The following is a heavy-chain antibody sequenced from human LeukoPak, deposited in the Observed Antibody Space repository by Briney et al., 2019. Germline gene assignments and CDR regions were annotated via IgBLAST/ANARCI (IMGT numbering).Heavy chain of an antibody. Sequence: ASVKVSCKASGYTFTTYGISWVRQPPGQGLECMGWIDPYNGNTNYAQKLQGRVTMTTDTSTSTAYMELRSLRSDDTAVYYCARELFGRFEYWGQGTLVTVSS. V-gene: IGHV1-18*01. D-gene: IGHD2-21*01. CDR3: ARELFGRFEY. CDR2: IDPYNGNT. J-gene: IGHJ4*02. CDR1: GYTFTTYG.